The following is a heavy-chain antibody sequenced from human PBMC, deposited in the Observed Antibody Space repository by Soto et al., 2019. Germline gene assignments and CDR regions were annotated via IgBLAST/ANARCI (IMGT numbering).Heavy chain of an antibody. CDR3: ARQPATTYGSAGPPDV. Sequence: QLQLQESGPGLVKPSETLSLTCTVSGGSISSSSYYWGWIRQPPGKGLEWIGSIYYSGSTYYNPSLKPRVTISVDTSTTQFSLKLSSVTAADTAVYYCARQPATTYGSAGPPDVWGQGTTVTVSS. V-gene: IGHV4-39*01. D-gene: IGHD3-10*01. CDR1: GGSISSSSYY. J-gene: IGHJ6*02. CDR2: IYYSGST.